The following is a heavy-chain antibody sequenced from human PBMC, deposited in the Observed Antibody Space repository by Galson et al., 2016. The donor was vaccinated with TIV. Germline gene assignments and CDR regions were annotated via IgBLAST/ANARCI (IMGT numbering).Heavy chain of an antibody. CDR2: ISWNSGST. CDR1: GFTFDDYA. CDR3: AKGQLRAARRFYYMDV. D-gene: IGHD1-1*01. Sequence: SLRLSCAASGFTFDDYAMHWVRHVPGTGLQWLSVISWNSGSTVYADSLKGRFIISRDNAKNSLYLQMNSLRAEDTALYYCAKGQLRAARRFYYMDVWGKGTTVTVSS. J-gene: IGHJ6*03. V-gene: IGHV3-9*01.